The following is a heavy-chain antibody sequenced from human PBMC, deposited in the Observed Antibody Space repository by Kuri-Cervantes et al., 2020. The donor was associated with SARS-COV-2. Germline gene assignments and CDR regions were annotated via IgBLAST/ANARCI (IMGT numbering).Heavy chain of an antibody. CDR1: GFTFDDYT. CDR2: ISWDGGST. CDR3: ARRTYWYFDL. J-gene: IGHJ2*01. V-gene: IGHV3-43*01. Sequence: ETLSLTCAASGFTFDDYTMHWVRQAPGKGLEWVSLISWDGGSTYYADSVKGRFTISRDNAKNSLYLQMNSLRAEDTAVYYCARRTYWYFDLWGRGTLVTVSS.